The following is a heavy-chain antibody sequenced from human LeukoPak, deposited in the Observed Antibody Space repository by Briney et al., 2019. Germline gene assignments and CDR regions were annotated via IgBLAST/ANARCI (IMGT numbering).Heavy chain of an antibody. Sequence: GGSLRLSCAASGFTFSSYGMHWVRQAPGKGLEWVAFIQFDGNNKYYADSVKGRFTISRDNSRNTLFLQMDSLRAEDTAVFYCAKKWSGDYDSSDIIDAFDIWGQGTMVTVSS. CDR2: IQFDGNNK. J-gene: IGHJ3*02. V-gene: IGHV3-30*02. CDR1: GFTFSSYG. D-gene: IGHD3-22*01. CDR3: AKKWSGDYDSSDIIDAFDI.